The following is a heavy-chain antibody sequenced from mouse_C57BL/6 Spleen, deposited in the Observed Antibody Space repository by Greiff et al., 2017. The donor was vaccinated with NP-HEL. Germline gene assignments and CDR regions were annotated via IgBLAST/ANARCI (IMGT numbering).Heavy chain of an antibody. J-gene: IGHJ2*01. CDR1: GYSITSGYY. CDR2: ISYDGSN. V-gene: IGHV3-6*01. CDR3: ARGGVHFDY. Sequence: EVKLEESGPGLVKPSQSLSLTRSVTGYSITSGYYWNWIRQFPGNKLEWMGYISYDGSNNYNPSLKNRISITRDTSKNQFFLKLNSVTTEDTATYYCARGGVHFDYWGQGTTLTVSS.